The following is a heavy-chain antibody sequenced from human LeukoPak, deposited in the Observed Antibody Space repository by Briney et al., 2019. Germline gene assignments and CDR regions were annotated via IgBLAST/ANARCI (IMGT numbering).Heavy chain of an antibody. CDR3: ARGKNIPPNYYDSSGYLYYFDY. D-gene: IGHD3-22*01. CDR1: GFTFSSYG. J-gene: IGHJ4*02. V-gene: IGHV3-72*01. Sequence: QPGGTLRLSCAASGFTFSSYGMSWVRQAPGKGLEWVGRTRNKANSYTTEYAASVKGRFTISRDDSKNSLYLQMNSLKTEDTAVYYCARGKNIPPNYYDSSGYLYYFDYWGQGTLVTVSS. CDR2: TRNKANSYTT.